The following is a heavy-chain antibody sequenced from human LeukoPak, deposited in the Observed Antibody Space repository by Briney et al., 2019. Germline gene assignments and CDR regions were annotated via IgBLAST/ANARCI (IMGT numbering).Heavy chain of an antibody. J-gene: IGHJ3*02. Sequence: SETLSLTCTVSGGSISSSSDYWGWIRQPPGKGLEWIGSIYHSGSTFYNPSLKSRITISVDTSKYQFSLKLSSVTAADTAVYHCARHCCSGPAKRVFDIWGQGTMVTVSS. V-gene: IGHV4-39*01. D-gene: IGHD2-15*01. CDR2: IYHSGST. CDR1: GGSISSSSDY. CDR3: ARHCCSGPAKRVFDI.